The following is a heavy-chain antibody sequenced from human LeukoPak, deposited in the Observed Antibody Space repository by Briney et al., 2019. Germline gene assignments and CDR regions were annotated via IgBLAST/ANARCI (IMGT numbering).Heavy chain of an antibody. CDR3: ARQAGSGLFILP. J-gene: IGHJ4*02. D-gene: IGHD3/OR15-3a*01. CDR2: INHSGST. Sequence: SETLSLTCAVYGGSFSGYYWSWIRQPPGKGLEWIGEINHSGSTNYNPSLKSRVTISVDTSKNQFSLKLSSVTAADTAVYYCARQAGSGLFILPGGQGTLVTVSS. V-gene: IGHV4-34*01. CDR1: GGSFSGYY.